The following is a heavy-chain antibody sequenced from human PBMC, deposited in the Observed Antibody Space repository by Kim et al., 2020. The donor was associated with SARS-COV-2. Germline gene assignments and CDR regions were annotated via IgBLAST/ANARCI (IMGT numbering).Heavy chain of an antibody. D-gene: IGHD6-19*01. J-gene: IGHJ4*02. CDR2: INHSGST. Sequence: SETLSLTCAVYGGSFSGYYWSWIRQPPGKGLEWIGEINHSGSTNYNPSLKSRVTISVDTSKNQFSLKLSSVTAADTAVYYCAREGIAVAGIDYWGQGTLVTVSS. CDR3: AREGIAVAGIDY. CDR1: GGSFSGYY. V-gene: IGHV4-34*01.